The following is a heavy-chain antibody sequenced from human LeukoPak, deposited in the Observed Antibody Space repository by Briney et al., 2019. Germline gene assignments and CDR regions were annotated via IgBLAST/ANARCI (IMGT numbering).Heavy chain of an antibody. CDR3: ARTYGDYEQDY. Sequence: ASVKVSCKASGYTFTSYGISWVRQAPGQGLEWMGWISAYNGNTNYAQKFQGRVTITADKSTSTAYMELSSLRSEDTAVYYCARTYGDYEQDYWGQGTLVTVS. CDR1: GYTFTSYG. CDR2: ISAYNGNT. V-gene: IGHV1-18*01. D-gene: IGHD4-17*01. J-gene: IGHJ4*02.